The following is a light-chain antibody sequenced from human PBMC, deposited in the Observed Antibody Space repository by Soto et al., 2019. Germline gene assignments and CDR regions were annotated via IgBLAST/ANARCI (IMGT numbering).Light chain of an antibody. J-gene: IGLJ2*01. CDR1: SSDVGGHNL. CDR3: QSYDGTLTGVI. Sequence: QSALTQPASVSGSPGQSITVSCTGTSSDVGGHNLVSWYQQHPGKAPKVIIYEAYHRPSGVSPRFSGSKSGNTASLTISGLQAEDEADYFCQSYDGTLTGVIFGGGTKVTVL. CDR2: EAY. V-gene: IGLV2-23*01.